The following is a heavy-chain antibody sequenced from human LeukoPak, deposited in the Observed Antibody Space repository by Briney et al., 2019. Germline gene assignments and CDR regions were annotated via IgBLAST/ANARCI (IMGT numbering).Heavy chain of an antibody. Sequence: GGSLRLSCAASGFTFSLYSMTWVRQAVGKGLEWVANINEDGSEQYYVDSVKGRFTISRDNAKNLLYLQMSSLRAEDTAVYYCARPPLRYFDWLIDYWGQGTLVTVS. CDR3: ARPPLRYFDWLIDY. CDR1: GFTFSLYS. J-gene: IGHJ4*02. CDR2: INEDGSEQ. D-gene: IGHD3-9*01. V-gene: IGHV3-7*01.